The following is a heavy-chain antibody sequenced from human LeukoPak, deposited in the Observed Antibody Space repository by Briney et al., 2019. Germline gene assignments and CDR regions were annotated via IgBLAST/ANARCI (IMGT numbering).Heavy chain of an antibody. CDR3: AREGVTLVRGLISHYSYYYMDV. CDR1: GYNFSNYV. D-gene: IGHD3-10*01. CDR2: MNPNSGDT. V-gene: IGHV1-8*01. Sequence: ASVKVSCKASGYNFSNYVIHWVRQATGQGLEWMGWMNPNSGDTDYAKNFQGRVSMTSNASISTTYMEPSSLKSEDTAVYYCAREGVTLVRGLISHYSYYYMDVWGTGTTVTISS. J-gene: IGHJ6*03.